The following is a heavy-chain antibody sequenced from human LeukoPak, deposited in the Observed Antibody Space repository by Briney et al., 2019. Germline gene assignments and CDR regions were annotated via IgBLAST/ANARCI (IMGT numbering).Heavy chain of an antibody. D-gene: IGHD2-2*01. J-gene: IGHJ5*02. CDR2: IYHSGST. CDR1: GGSISSFY. Sequence: TSETLSLTCTVSGGSISSFYWSWIRQTPGKGLEWIGYIYHSGSTNYNPSLKSRVTISVDTSKNQFSLKLSSVTAADTAVYYCARDPGYCSSTSCTNWFDPWGQGTLVTVSS. CDR3: ARDPGYCSSTSCTNWFDP. V-gene: IGHV4-59*01.